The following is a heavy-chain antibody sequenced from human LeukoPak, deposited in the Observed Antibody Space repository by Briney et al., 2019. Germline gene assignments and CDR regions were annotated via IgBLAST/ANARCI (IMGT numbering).Heavy chain of an antibody. J-gene: IGHJ4*02. CDR2: ISYDGSNK. CDR1: EFTFSSYG. CDR3: AKDRGRLVVPAAISAY. V-gene: IGHV3-30*18. Sequence: GGSLRLSCAASEFTFSSYGMHWVRQAPGKGLEWVAVISYDGSNKYYADSVKGRFTISRDNSKSTLYLQMNSLRAEDTAVYYCAKDRGRLVVPAAISAYWGQGTLVTVSS. D-gene: IGHD2-2*01.